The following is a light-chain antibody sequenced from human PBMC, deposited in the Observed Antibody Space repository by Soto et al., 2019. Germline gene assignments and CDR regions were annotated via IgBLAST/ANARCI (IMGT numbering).Light chain of an antibody. CDR2: EGS. CDR3: CSYAGSSTYVV. V-gene: IGLV2-23*01. J-gene: IGLJ2*01. CDR1: SSDVGRYNL. Sequence: SVLTQPASVSGSPGQSITISCTGTSSDVGRYNLVSWYQQHPGKAPKLMIYEGSKRPSGVSNRFSGSKSGNTASLTISGLQAEDEADYYCCSYAGSSTYVVFGGGTKVTVL.